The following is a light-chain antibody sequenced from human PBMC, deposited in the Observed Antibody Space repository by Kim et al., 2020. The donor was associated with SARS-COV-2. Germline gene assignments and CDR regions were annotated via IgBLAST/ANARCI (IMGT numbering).Light chain of an antibody. Sequence: SASVGDRVTITCRASQGISNYLAWYQQKPGKVPKLLIYAASALKSGVPSRFSGSGSGTDFTLTITSLQPEDVAAYYCQQCKGAPWTFGQGTKLEI. J-gene: IGKJ1*01. V-gene: IGKV1-27*01. CDR1: QGISNY. CDR2: AAS. CDR3: QQCKGAPWT.